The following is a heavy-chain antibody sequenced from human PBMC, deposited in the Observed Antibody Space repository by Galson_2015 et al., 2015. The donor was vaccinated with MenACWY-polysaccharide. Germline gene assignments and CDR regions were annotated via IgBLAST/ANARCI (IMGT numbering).Heavy chain of an antibody. CDR3: AKDRGLELLLYLFDY. J-gene: IGHJ4*02. Sequence: SLRLSCAASGFTFSSYAMSWVRQAPGKGLEWVSAISSSGGSTYYADSVKGRFTISRDNSKNTLYLQMNSLRAEDTAVYYCAKDRGLELLLYLFDYWGQGTLVTVSS. CDR2: ISSSGGST. D-gene: IGHD1-7*01. CDR1: GFTFSSYA. V-gene: IGHV3-23*01.